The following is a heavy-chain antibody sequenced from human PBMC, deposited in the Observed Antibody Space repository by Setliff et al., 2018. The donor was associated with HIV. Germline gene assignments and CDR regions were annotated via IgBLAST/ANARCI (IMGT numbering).Heavy chain of an antibody. CDR2: IYHSGNT. Sequence: SETLSLTCAVSGYSIRSGYYWGWIRQPPGKGLEWIGDIYHSGNTFHNPSLKSRVTISVHTSKNQFSLKLSSVTAADTAVYYCARRRSMPNNAFDIWGQGTMVTVSS. J-gene: IGHJ3*02. CDR3: ARRRSMPNNAFDI. CDR1: GYSIRSGYY. D-gene: IGHD2-2*01. V-gene: IGHV4-38-2*01.